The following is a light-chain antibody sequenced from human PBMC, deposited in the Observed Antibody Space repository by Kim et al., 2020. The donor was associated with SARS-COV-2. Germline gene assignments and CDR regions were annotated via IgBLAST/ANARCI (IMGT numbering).Light chain of an antibody. V-gene: IGKV3-11*01. CDR2: DTS. Sequence: ATLSLSPGERAILSCRAGESIGRYLAWYQHKPGQAPRLLIYDTSKRATDIPARFSGSGSGTDFTLMISSLEPEDFAVYYCQHKSGTFGQGTKLEI. CDR1: ESIGRY. CDR3: QHKSGT. J-gene: IGKJ2*02.